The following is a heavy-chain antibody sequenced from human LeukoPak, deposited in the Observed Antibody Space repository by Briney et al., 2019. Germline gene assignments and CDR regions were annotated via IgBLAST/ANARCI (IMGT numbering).Heavy chain of an antibody. D-gene: IGHD5-12*01. V-gene: IGHV3-23*01. CDR2: ISPGGGPT. Sequence: GGSLRLSWAGSGFPFSSYGMNWVRQAPGKGLEWVSGISPGGGPTYYADSVKGRFTISRDDSKNTLYLQMNNLRAEDTAVYYCAKDGAWLRFDDWGQGILVTVSS. J-gene: IGHJ4*02. CDR3: AKDGAWLRFDD. CDR1: GFPFSSYG.